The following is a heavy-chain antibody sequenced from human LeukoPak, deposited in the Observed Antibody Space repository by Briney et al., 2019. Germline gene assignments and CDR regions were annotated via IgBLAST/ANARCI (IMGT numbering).Heavy chain of an antibody. J-gene: IGHJ4*02. D-gene: IGHD4-17*01. V-gene: IGHV1-46*01. CDR2: INPSGGST. CDR1: GYTFTIYY. Sequence: GASVKVSCKASGYTFTIYYMHWVRQAPGLGLEWMGIINPSGGSTTYAQKLQGRVTMTTDTSTSTAYMELRSLRSDDTAVYYCARDCLNVDYGDYEPLDYWGQGTLVTVSS. CDR3: ARDCLNVDYGDYEPLDY.